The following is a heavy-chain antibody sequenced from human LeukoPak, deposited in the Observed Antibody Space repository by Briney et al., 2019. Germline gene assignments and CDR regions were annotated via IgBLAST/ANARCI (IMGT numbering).Heavy chain of an antibody. CDR2: INLGGGT. Sequence: SETLSLTCAVYGGSFSGYYWSWIRQPPGKGLEWIGEINLGGGTNYNPSLKSRVTISVDTSKNQLSLKMSSVTAADTAVYYCARPGLGYYGSGSYWYWGQGTLVTVSS. CDR3: ARPGLGYYGSGSYWY. V-gene: IGHV4-34*01. D-gene: IGHD3-10*01. J-gene: IGHJ4*02. CDR1: GGSFSGYY.